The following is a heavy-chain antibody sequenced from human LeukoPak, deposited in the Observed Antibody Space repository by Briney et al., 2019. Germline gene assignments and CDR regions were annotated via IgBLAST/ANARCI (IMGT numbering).Heavy chain of an antibody. CDR2: IWYDGGNK. J-gene: IGHJ4*02. D-gene: IGHD3-10*01. Sequence: GGSLRLSCAAPGFTFSTYGMHWVRQAPGKGLEWVAIIWYDGGNKYYADSVRGRFTISRDNSKNTLFLQMNSLRAEDTAVYYCARSREHGSGTYDSYYFDYWGQGTLVTVSS. V-gene: IGHV3-33*01. CDR1: GFTFSTYG. CDR3: ARSREHGSGTYDSYYFDY.